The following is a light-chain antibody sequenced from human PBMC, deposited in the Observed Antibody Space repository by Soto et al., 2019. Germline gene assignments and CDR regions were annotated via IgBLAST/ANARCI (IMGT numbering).Light chain of an antibody. CDR2: GAS. CDR1: QSVSKN. V-gene: IGKV3-15*01. CDR3: QQYNNWPPLA. Sequence: EIVMTQSPATLSVSPGERATLSCRASQSVSKNLAWYQQKPGQAPRLLIYGASTRATGISARFSGSGSGTEFTLTISSLQSEDFAVYYCQQYNNWPPLAFGGGSKVEMK. J-gene: IGKJ4*01.